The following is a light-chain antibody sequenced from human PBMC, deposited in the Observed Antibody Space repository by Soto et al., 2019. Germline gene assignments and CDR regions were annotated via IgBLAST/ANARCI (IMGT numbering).Light chain of an antibody. CDR1: QSLINF. CDR2: GAS. J-gene: IGKJ1*01. V-gene: IGKV3-20*01. Sequence: EIVFTQSPATLSLSPWERATLSCRASQSLINFVAWYQHKPGQAPRLLIYGASNRATGIPDRFSGSGSGTDFTLTISSLEPEDFAVYYCQQYGNSPRTFGQGTKVDIK. CDR3: QQYGNSPRT.